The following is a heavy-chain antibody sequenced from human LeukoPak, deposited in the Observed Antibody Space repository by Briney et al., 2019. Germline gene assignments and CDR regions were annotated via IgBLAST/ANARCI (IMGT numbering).Heavy chain of an antibody. J-gene: IGHJ6*02. CDR2: ISGSGGST. V-gene: IGHV3-23*01. D-gene: IGHD4-17*01. CDR1: GFTFSSYA. Sequence: GGSLRLSCAASGFTFSSYAMSWVRQAPGKGLEWVSAISGSGGSTYYADSVKGRFTISRDNSKNTLYLQMNSLRAEDTAVYYCARDNGDYVPGGMDVWGQGTTVTVSS. CDR3: ARDNGDYVPGGMDV.